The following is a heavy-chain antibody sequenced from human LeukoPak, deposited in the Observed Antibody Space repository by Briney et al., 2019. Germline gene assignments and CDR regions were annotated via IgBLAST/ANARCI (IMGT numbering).Heavy chain of an antibody. CDR2: IYHSGST. CDR1: GYSISSGYY. Sequence: SETLSLTCTVSGYSISSGYYWGWVRQPPGKGLEWIGSIYHSGSTYYNPSLKSRVTISVDTSKNQFSLKLSSVTAADTAVYYCARVCSSTSCYFYWGQGTLVTVSS. CDR3: ARVCSSTSCYFY. V-gene: IGHV4-38-2*02. J-gene: IGHJ4*02. D-gene: IGHD2-2*01.